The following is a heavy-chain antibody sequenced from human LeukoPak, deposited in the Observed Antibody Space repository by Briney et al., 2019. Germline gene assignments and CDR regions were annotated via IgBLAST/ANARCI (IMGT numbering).Heavy chain of an antibody. CDR3: AKTSLSDASGHYYYMDV. D-gene: IGHD3-3*01. J-gene: IGHJ6*03. V-gene: IGHV3-23*01. CDR2: ISGSDAGT. CDR1: GFTFNNYA. Sequence: GGSLRLSCAASGFTFNNYAMSWVRQAPGKGLEWVSAISGSDAGTYYADSVKGRFTISRDNSQNTVSLQVNNLRTEDTAFYYCAKTSLSDASGHYYYMDVWGKGTTVTVSS.